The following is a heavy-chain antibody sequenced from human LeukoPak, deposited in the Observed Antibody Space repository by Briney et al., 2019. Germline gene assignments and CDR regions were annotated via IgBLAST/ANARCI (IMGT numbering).Heavy chain of an antibody. CDR2: IYYSGST. CDR3: ARGDGYAHAFDI. V-gene: IGHV4-59*12. Sequence: SETLSLTCTVSGGSISSYSWSWIRQPPGKGLEWIGYIYYSGSTYYNPSLKSRVTISVDTSKNQFSLKLSSVTAADTAVYYCARGDGYAHAFDIWGQGTMVTVSS. D-gene: IGHD5-24*01. CDR1: GGSISSYS. J-gene: IGHJ3*02.